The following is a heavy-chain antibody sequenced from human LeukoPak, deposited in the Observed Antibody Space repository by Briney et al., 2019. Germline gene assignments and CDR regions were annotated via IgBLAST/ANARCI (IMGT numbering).Heavy chain of an antibody. CDR2: IRGDGGRT. Sequence: GGSLRLSCAASGFTFEDYAMLWVRQAPGKGLEWVSVIRGDGGRTYYADSVKGRFTISRDNSKNSLYLQMNSLRTENAALYCCARPRNYYDSSGYNSDWGQGTLVTVSS. V-gene: IGHV3-43*02. D-gene: IGHD3-22*01. J-gene: IGHJ4*02. CDR1: GFTFEDYA. CDR3: ARPRNYYDSSGYNSD.